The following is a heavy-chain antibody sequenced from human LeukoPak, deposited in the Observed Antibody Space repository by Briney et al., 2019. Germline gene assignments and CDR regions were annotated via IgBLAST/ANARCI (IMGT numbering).Heavy chain of an antibody. Sequence: GGSLRLSCAASGFSFSNYGMHWVRRAPGRGLEWVAFVRYDRSLTYYADSVKGRFTISRDNSRNTIYLQMNSLRAEDTALYYCAKTGSGNYYNPYLDYWGQGTLVTVSS. V-gene: IGHV3-30*02. CDR1: GFSFSNYG. D-gene: IGHD1-26*01. CDR3: AKTGSGNYYNPYLDY. CDR2: VRYDRSLT. J-gene: IGHJ4*02.